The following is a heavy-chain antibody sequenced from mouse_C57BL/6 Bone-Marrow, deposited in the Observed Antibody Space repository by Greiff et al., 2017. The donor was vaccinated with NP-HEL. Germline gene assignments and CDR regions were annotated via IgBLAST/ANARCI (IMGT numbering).Heavy chain of an antibody. V-gene: IGHV1-81*01. Sequence: VQLQQSGAELARPGASVKLSCKASGYTFTSYGISWVKQRTGQGLEWIGEIYPRSGNTYYNEKFKGKATLTADKSSSTAYMELRSLTSEDSAVYFCAGDLYYYGSGYYWYFEVWAQGPRSPSPQ. J-gene: IGHJ1*03. D-gene: IGHD1-1*01. CDR3: AGDLYYYGSGYYWYFEV. CDR1: GYTFTSYG. CDR2: IYPRSGNT.